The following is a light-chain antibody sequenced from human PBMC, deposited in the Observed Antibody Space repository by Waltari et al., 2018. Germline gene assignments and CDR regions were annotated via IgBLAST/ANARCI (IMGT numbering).Light chain of an antibody. J-gene: IGKJ4*01. Sequence: EIVLTHSPATLSLSPGEKSTLSCRYSQSVSNFLPWYQQKPGQAPRLLIYEASKRATGIPARFSGSGSGTDFTLTISSLEPEDFAVYYCQQRANWPPLTFGGGTKVEIK. CDR1: QSVSNF. CDR3: QQRANWPPLT. CDR2: EAS. V-gene: IGKV3-11*01.